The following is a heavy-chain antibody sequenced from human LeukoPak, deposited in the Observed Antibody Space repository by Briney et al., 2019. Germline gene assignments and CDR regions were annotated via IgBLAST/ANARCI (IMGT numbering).Heavy chain of an antibody. CDR2: ISYDGSNK. J-gene: IGHJ4*02. V-gene: IGHV3-30*18. CDR3: AKAVGATQRGYFDY. D-gene: IGHD1-26*01. CDR1: GFTFSSYG. Sequence: GGSLRFSCAAPGFTFSSYGMHWVRQAPGKGLEWVAVISYDGSNKYCADSVKGRFTISRDNSKNTLYLQMNSLRPEDTAMYYCAKAVGATQRGYFDYWGQGTPVTVSS.